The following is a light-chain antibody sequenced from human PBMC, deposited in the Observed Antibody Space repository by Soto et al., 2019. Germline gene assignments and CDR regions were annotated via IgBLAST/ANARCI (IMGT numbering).Light chain of an antibody. CDR2: EVS. CDR1: SSDVGGYNY. J-gene: IGLJ1*01. V-gene: IGLV2-8*01. Sequence: QSALTQPPSASGSPGQSVTISCTGTSSDVGGYNYVSWYQQHPGKAPKLMIYEVSKRPSGVPDRFSGSKSGNTASLTVSGRQAEDEAYYYCSSYAGSNNYVFGTGTKLTVL. CDR3: SSYAGSNNYV.